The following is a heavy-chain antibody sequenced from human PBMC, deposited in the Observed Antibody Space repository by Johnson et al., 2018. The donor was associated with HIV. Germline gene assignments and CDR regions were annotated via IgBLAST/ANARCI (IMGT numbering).Heavy chain of an antibody. CDR3: AKDLFTEREDDAFDI. Sequence: QVQLVESGGGVVQPGGSLRLSCAASGFTFSSYGMHWVRQAPGKGLEWVAFIRYDGSNKYYADSVKGRFTISRDNAKNTLYLQMDSLGAEDSAVYYCAKDLFTEREDDAFDIWGQGTMVTVSS. CDR1: GFTFSSYG. J-gene: IGHJ3*02. D-gene: IGHD1-26*01. CDR2: IRYDGSNK. V-gene: IGHV3-30*02.